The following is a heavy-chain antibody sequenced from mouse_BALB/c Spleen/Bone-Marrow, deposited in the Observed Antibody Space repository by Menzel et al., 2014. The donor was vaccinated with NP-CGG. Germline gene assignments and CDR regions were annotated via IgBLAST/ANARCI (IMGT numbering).Heavy chain of an antibody. V-gene: IGHV1S127*01. Sequence: VQLQQSGAELVKPGASVKMSCKASGYTFTSYWMHWVKQRPGQGLEWIGVIDPSDSYTSYNQKFKGKATLTVDTSSSTAYMQLSSLTSEDSAVYYCTIPTARACFDYWGQGTTLTVSS. CDR3: TIPTARACFDY. D-gene: IGHD3-2*01. CDR1: GYTFTSYW. J-gene: IGHJ2*01. CDR2: IDPSDSYT.